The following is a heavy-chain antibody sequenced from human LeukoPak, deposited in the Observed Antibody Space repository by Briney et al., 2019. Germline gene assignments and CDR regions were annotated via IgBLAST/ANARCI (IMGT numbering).Heavy chain of an antibody. D-gene: IGHD2-2*01. Sequence: PGGSLRLSCAASGFTFSSYSMNWVRQAPGRGLEWVSSISSSSGFIYYADSVKSRVTISTDTAKNSLCLQMYRLRAADTAVYYCAKRSPPRSSTSCMDYWGQGTLVTVSS. CDR3: AKRSPPRSSTSCMDY. CDR1: GFTFSSYS. V-gene: IGHV3-21*01. CDR2: ISSSSGFI. J-gene: IGHJ4*02.